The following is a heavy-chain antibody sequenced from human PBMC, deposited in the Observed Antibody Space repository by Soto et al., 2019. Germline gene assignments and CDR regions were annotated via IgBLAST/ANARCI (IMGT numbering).Heavy chain of an antibody. CDR3: VRVWPLHYSDALTDYTDAFDY. D-gene: IGHD3-9*01. V-gene: IGHV4-39*01. CDR2: ISYSGSP. J-gene: IGHJ4*02. CDR1: GASIRRDSYY. Sequence: PETLSLPCTVSGASIRRDSYYWGWIRQSPEKGLEWIASISYSGSPYYNPPLKSRLILPVDTSKSQFSLKLSPVTAPNTAVYNCVRVWPLHYSDALTDYTDAFDYWGQGTLVTVSS.